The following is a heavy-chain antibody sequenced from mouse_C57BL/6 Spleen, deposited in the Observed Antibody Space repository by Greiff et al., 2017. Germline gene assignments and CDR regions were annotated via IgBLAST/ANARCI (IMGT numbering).Heavy chain of an antibody. CDR3: ATNNWLYYFDY. Sequence: EVKLMESGPGLVKPSQSLSLTCSVTGYSITSGYYWNWIRQFPGNKLEWMGYISYDGSNNYNPSLKNRISITRDTSKNQFFLKLNSVTTEDTATYYCATNNWLYYFDYWGQGTTLTVSS. CDR2: ISYDGSN. J-gene: IGHJ2*01. V-gene: IGHV3-6*01. CDR1: GYSITSGYY. D-gene: IGHD4-1*01.